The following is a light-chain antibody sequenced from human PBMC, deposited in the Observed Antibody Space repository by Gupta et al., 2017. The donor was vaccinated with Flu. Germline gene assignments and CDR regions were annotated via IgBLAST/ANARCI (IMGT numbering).Light chain of an antibody. V-gene: IGLV2-11*01. CDR1: SSDVGGNKY. J-gene: IGLJ2*01. CDR2: DVS. Sequence: SVTISGTGTSSDVGGNKYLSWYQQRPGRAPTLMIYDVSKRASGVPDRFSGSKSDNTASLTISGLQAGEEADYYCGSDAGSNTFIFGGGTKLTVL. CDR3: GSDAGSNTFI.